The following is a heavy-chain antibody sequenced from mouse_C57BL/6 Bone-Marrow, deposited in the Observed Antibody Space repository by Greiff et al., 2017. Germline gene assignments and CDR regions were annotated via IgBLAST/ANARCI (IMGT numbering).Heavy chain of an antibody. CDR3: ARCAGYYCAMDY. J-gene: IGHJ4*01. Sequence: QVQLQQPGAELARPGASVKMSCKASGYTFTSYTMHWVKQRPGQGLEWIGYINPSSGYTKYNQKFKDKATLTADKSSSTAYMQLSSLTSEDSAVYDCARCAGYYCAMDYWGQGTSVTVSS. V-gene: IGHV1-4*01. CDR1: GYTFTSYT. CDR2: INPSSGYT.